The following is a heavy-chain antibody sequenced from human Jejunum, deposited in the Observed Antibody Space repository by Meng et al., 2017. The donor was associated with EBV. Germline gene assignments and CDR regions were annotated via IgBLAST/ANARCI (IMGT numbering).Heavy chain of an antibody. CDR3: TRQGPSGRTFDY. V-gene: IGHV4-39*01. CDR2: YYNSGST. Sequence: HDAGPCLVKPSETLSLPCTVSGGSISSSSYYWGWIRQPPGKGLEWIGTYYNSGSTYYNPSLKSRVTISVDTSKNQFSLKLISVTAADTAAYYCTRQGPSGRTFDYWGQGTLVTVSS. CDR1: GGSISSSSYY. J-gene: IGHJ4*02. D-gene: IGHD1-26*01.